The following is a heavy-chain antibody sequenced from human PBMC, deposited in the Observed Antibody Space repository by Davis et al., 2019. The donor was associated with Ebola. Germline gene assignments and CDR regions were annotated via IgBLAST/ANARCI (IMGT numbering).Heavy chain of an antibody. CDR2: IKSKTDGGTT. CDR3: TTGWGESTRRYYYYYYGMDV. Sequence: GESLKISCAASGFTFSNAWMSWVRQAPGKGLEWVGRIKSKTDGGTTDYAAPVKGRFTISRDDSKNTLYLQMNSLKTEDTAVYYCTTGWGESTRRYYYYYYGMDVWGQGTTVTVSS. D-gene: IGHD3-10*01. V-gene: IGHV3-15*01. J-gene: IGHJ6*02. CDR1: GFTFSNAW.